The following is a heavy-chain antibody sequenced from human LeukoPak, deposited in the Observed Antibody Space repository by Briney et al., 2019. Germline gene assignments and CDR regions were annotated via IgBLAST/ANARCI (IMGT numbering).Heavy chain of an antibody. CDR1: GFTFSSYA. CDR2: ISGSGGST. D-gene: IGHD3-3*01. CDR3: AKDEGFTIFGPIDY. V-gene: IGHV3-23*01. J-gene: IGHJ4*02. Sequence: TGRSLRLSCAASGFTFSSYAMSWVRQAPGKGLEWVSAISGSGGSTYYADSVKGRFTISRDNSKNTLYLQMNSLRAEDTAVYYCAKDEGFTIFGPIDYWGQGTLVTVSS.